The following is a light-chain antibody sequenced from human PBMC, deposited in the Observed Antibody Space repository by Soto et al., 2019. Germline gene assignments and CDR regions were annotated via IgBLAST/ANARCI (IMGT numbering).Light chain of an antibody. J-gene: IGLJ1*01. CDR3: QSNEKRPTAYV. Sequence: VLTQPPSVSGAPGQRVTISSSGTSSSIGAGYEVHWYHQLPGTAPKLVVSGNGNRPSAAPDRLPAPRSGTSASLAITGLQDEDEGHYYCQSNEKRPTAYVFGTGTQVTVL. V-gene: IGLV1-40*01. CDR1: SSSIGAGYE. CDR2: GNG.